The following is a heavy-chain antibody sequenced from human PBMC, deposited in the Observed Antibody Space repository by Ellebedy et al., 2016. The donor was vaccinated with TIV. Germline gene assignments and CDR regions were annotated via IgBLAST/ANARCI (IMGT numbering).Heavy chain of an antibody. D-gene: IGHD3-22*01. CDR2: ISGSGGST. CDR1: GFTFSSYA. CDR3: AKAPYYYDSSGYYYRYYYGMDV. V-gene: IGHV3-23*01. J-gene: IGHJ6*02. Sequence: GESLKISXAASGFTFSSYAMSWVRQAPGKGLEWVSAISGSGGSTYYADSVKGRFTISRDNSKNTLYLQMNSLRAEDTAVYYCAKAPYYYDSSGYYYRYYYGMDVWGQGTTVTVSS.